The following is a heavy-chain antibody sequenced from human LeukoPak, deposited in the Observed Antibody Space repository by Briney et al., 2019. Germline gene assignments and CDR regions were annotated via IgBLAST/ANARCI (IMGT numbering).Heavy chain of an antibody. V-gene: IGHV3-33*01. Sequence: PGRSLRLSCAASGFTFSSYGMHWVRQAPGKGLEWVAVIWYDGSNKYYADSVKGRFTISRDNSKNTLYLQMNSLRAEDTAVYYCARDRYDYGSGSYLDYWGQGTLVTVSS. D-gene: IGHD3-10*01. CDR3: ARDRYDYGSGSYLDY. CDR1: GFTFSSYG. J-gene: IGHJ4*02. CDR2: IWYDGSNK.